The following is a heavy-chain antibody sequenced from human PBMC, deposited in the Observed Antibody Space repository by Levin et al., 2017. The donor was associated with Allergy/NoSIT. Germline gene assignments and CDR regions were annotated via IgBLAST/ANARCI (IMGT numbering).Heavy chain of an antibody. CDR2: ISYDGSNK. V-gene: IGHV3-30-3*01. CDR1: GFTFSSYA. J-gene: IGHJ4*02. CDR3: ARGTR. Sequence: GGSLRLSCAASGFTFSSYAMHWVRQAPGKGLEWVAVISYDGSNKYYADSVKGRFTISRDNSKNTLYLQMNSLRAEDTAVYYCARGTRWGQGTLVTVSS.